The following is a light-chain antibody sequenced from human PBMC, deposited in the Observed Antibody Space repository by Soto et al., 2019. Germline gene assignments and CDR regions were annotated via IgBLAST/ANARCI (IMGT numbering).Light chain of an antibody. V-gene: IGKV1-5*03. CDR2: KAS. Sequence: DIQVTQSPSTLSASIGDRVTITCRASQSISAELAWYQQKPGKAPNHLIYKASTLESGVPSRFSGSGSGTEFTLTISSLQPDDFATYYCQQYNDFGSWTFGQGTKVEIK. J-gene: IGKJ1*01. CDR3: QQYNDFGSWT. CDR1: QSISAE.